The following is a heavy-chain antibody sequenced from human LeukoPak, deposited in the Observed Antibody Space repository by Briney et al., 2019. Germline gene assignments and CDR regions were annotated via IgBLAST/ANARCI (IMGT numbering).Heavy chain of an antibody. CDR3: ARDAPDTAIANTFDY. D-gene: IGHD5-18*01. CDR2: IIPILGIA. V-gene: IGHV1-69*04. Sequence: SVKVSCEASGGTFSSYAISWVRQAPGQGLEWMGRIIPILGIANYAQKFQGRVTIAADKSTSTAYMELSSLRSEDTAVYYCARDAPDTAIANTFDYWGQGTLVTVSS. J-gene: IGHJ4*02. CDR1: GGTFSSYA.